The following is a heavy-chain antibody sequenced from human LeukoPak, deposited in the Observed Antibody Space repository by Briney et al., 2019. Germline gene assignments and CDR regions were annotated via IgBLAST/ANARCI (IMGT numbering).Heavy chain of an antibody. CDR2: ISGSGGST. V-gene: IGHV3-23*01. D-gene: IGHD1-7*01. CDR1: GFSFSSYA. Sequence: GGSLRLSCAASGFSFSSYAMSWVRQAPGKGLEWVSAISGSGGSTYYADSVKGRLTISRDNSKNTLYLQMNSLRAEDTAVYYCAKTGTTLYYYYYMDVWGKGTTVTVSS. CDR3: AKTGTTLYYYYYMDV. J-gene: IGHJ6*03.